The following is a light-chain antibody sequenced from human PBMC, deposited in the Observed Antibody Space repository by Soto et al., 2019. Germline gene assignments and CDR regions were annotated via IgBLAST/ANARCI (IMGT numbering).Light chain of an antibody. Sequence: DIQMTQSPSTLSASVGDRVTITCRASQSISSWLAWYQQKPGKAPKLLIYDASSLESGVPSRFSGSGSGTEFTLTISSLQPDDFATYYCQQYNSYTFGQRTKLEIK. J-gene: IGKJ2*01. CDR1: QSISSW. V-gene: IGKV1-5*01. CDR2: DAS. CDR3: QQYNSYT.